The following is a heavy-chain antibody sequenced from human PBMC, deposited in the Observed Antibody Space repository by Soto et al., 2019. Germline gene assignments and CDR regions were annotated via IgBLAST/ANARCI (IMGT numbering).Heavy chain of an antibody. CDR3: AKDLYYGSGSYYPTSFDY. J-gene: IGHJ4*02. CDR1: GFTLSSYA. CDR2: ISGSGGST. D-gene: IGHD3-10*01. Sequence: PGGSLTLSCAASGFTLSSYAMSWVRRAPGKGLEWVSAISGSGGSTYYADSVKGRFTISRDNSKNTLYLQMNSLRAEDTAVYYCAKDLYYGSGSYYPTSFDYWGQGTLVTVSS. V-gene: IGHV3-23*01.